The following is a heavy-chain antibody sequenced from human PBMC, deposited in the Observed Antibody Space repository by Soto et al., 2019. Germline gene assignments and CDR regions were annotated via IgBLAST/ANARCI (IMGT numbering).Heavy chain of an antibody. CDR3: ARSGSSSFVWFDP. D-gene: IGHD6-6*01. CDR1: GGSISSYY. CDR2: IYTSGST. Sequence: QVQLQESGPGLVKPSETLSLTCTVSGGSISSYYWSWIRQPAGKGLEWIGRIYTSGSTNHNPSLKSRVTMSVDTSKNQCSLKLSSVTAADPAVYYCARSGSSSFVWFDPWGQGTLVTVSS. V-gene: IGHV4-4*07. J-gene: IGHJ5*02.